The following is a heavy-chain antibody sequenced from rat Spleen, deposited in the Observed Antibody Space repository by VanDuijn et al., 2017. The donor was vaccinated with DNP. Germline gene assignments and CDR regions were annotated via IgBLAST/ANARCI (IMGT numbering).Heavy chain of an antibody. D-gene: IGHD4-3*01. CDR2: ISYDGNRT. CDR1: GFTFSDYN. J-gene: IGHJ2*01. CDR3: ARHPYNSGYGDYFDY. V-gene: IGHV5-7*01. Sequence: EVQLVESGGGLVQPGRSLKLSCAASGFTFSDYNIAWVRQAPKKGLEWVATISYDGNRTYYRDSVKGRFTISRDNAKSTLYLQMDSLRSEDTATYYCARHPYNSGYGDYFDYWGQGVMVTVSS.